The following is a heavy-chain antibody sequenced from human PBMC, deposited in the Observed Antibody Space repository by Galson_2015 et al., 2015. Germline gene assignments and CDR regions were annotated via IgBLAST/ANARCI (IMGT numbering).Heavy chain of an antibody. CDR2: IKSKTDGGTT. CDR1: GFTFSNAW. J-gene: IGHJ4*02. Sequence: SLRLSCAASGFTFSNAWMSWVRQAPGKGLEWVGRIKSKTDGGTTDYAAPVKGRFTISRDDSKNTLYLQMNSLKTEDTAVYYCTTLSRYGDWPYYFDYWGQGTLVTVSS. D-gene: IGHD4-17*01. V-gene: IGHV3-15*01. CDR3: TTLSRYGDWPYYFDY.